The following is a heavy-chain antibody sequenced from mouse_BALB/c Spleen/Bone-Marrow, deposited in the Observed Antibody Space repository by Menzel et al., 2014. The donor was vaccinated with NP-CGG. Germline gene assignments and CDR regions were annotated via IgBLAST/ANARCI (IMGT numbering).Heavy chain of an antibody. D-gene: IGHD2-4*01. CDR2: IWGDGST. CDR3: ARDSCLITRALDY. V-gene: IGHV2-6-7*01. J-gene: IGHJ4*01. Sequence: VQLQESGPGLVAPSQSLSITCTVSGFSLTGYGVSWVRQPPGKGLEWLGMIWGDGSTDYNSALKSRLSINKDNAKSQVFLKMNSLQTDDTARYYCARDSCLITRALDYWGQGTSVTVSS. CDR1: GFSLTGYG.